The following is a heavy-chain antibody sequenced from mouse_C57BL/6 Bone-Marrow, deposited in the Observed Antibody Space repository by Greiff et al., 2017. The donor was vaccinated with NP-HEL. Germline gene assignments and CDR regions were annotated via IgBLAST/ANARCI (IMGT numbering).Heavy chain of an antibody. D-gene: IGHD2-3*01. CDR2: INPYNGGT. J-gene: IGHJ3*01. Sequence: VQLKQSGPVLVKPGASVKMSCKASGYTFTDYYMNWVKQSHGKSLEWIGVINPYNGGTSYNQKFKGKATLTVDKSSSTAYMELNSLTSEDSAVYYCARGGDGYFWFAYWGQGTLVTVSA. V-gene: IGHV1-19*01. CDR1: GYTFTDYY. CDR3: ARGGDGYFWFAY.